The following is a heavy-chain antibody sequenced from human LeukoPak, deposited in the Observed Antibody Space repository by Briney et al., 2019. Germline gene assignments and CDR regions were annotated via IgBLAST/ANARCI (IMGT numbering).Heavy chain of an antibody. Sequence: GGAPRLSRAGAGFTLSSPSMVWGRPAPGKGREWGGGIWYDGSNEYHAESVKGRFTISRDNSKNTLYLQMNSLRVEDTAVYYCAKDTAYENGAYGTFDYWGQGTLVSVSS. V-gene: IGHV3-33*06. CDR3: AKDTAYENGAYGTFDY. CDR2: IWYDGSNE. J-gene: IGHJ4*02. CDR1: GFTLSSPS. D-gene: IGHD1-7*01.